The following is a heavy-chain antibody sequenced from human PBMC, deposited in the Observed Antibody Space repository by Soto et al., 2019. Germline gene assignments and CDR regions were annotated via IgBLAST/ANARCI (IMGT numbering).Heavy chain of an antibody. CDR1: GFTFSRYY. CDR3: ARDMDDNCDSGDY. D-gene: IGHD4-17*01. CDR2: IKEDGSEK. J-gene: IGHJ4*02. V-gene: IGHV3-7*01. Sequence: EVQLVESGGGLVQPGGSLRLSCTVSGFTFSRYYMNWFRQAPGKGLEWVATIKEDGSEKFYVDSVKGRFTISRDNAKNSQFLQMNSLRVEDTALYYCARDMDDNCDSGDYWGQGTLVTVSS.